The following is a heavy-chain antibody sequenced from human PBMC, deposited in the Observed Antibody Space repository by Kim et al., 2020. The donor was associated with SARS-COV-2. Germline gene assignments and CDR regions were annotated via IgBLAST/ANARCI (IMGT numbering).Heavy chain of an antibody. J-gene: IGHJ4*02. D-gene: IGHD3-10*01. CDR2: IYSGGST. Sequence: GGSLRLSCAASGFTVSSNYMSWVRQAPGKGLEWVSVIYSGGSTYYADSVKGRFTISRDNSKNTLYLQMNSLRAEDTAVYYCVRYYYGSGSYYLDYWGQGTLVTVSS. CDR1: GFTVSSNY. V-gene: IGHV3-53*01. CDR3: VRYYYGSGSYYLDY.